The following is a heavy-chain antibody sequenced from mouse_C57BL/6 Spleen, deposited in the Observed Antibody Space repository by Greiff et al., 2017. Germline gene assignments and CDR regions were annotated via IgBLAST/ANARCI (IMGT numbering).Heavy chain of an antibody. V-gene: IGHV1-61*01. CDR3: ARGGDAMDY. CDR2: IYPSDSET. J-gene: IGHJ4*01. CDR1: GYTFTSYW. Sequence: QVQLQQPGAELVRPGSSVKLSCKASGYTFTSYWMDWVKQRPGQGLEWIGNIYPSDSETHYNQKFKDKATLTVDKSSSTAYMQLSSLTSEDSAVSYCARGGDAMDYWGQGTSVTVSS.